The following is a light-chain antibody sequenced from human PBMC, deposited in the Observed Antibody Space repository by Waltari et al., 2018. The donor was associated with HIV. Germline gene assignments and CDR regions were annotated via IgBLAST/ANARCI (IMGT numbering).Light chain of an antibody. CDR3: QNYNSAPRT. V-gene: IGKV1-27*01. CDR2: AAS. J-gene: IGKJ2*01. Sequence: DLQITQSPSPVSATVRDRVTLTCRASEDVRNFLAWYQQKPGRVPILLIYAASTLHSGVASRFSGTGSGTDFTLTIDSLQPEDVATYFCQNYNSAPRTFGPGTKLEI. CDR1: EDVRNF.